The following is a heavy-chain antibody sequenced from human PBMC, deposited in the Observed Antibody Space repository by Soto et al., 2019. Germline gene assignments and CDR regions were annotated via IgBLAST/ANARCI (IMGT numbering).Heavy chain of an antibody. CDR1: GFTFSSYA. CDR2: ISVSGDRT. V-gene: IGHV3-23*01. D-gene: IGHD2-2*01. Sequence: GGSLRLSCAASGFTFSSYAMCWVRQAPGKGLEWVSSISVSGDRTFYADSVKGRFTISRDNSRNTLHLQMNSLRAEDTALYYCAKDIVVVPAATYYYYGMDVWGQGTTVTVSS. J-gene: IGHJ6*02. CDR3: AKDIVVVPAATYYYYGMDV.